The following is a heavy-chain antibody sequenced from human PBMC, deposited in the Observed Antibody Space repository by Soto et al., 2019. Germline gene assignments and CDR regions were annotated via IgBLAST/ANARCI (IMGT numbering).Heavy chain of an antibody. CDR1: GLTFWSYG. D-gene: IGHD6-19*01. CDR3: ARDSRIAVAGYYFDY. Sequence: GGSLRLCCSASGLTFWSYGMHWVRQDPGKGLEWVAVIWYDGSNKYYADSVKGRFTISRDNSKNTLYLQMNSLRAEDTAVYYCARDSRIAVAGYYFDYWGQGTLVTVSS. CDR2: IWYDGSNK. V-gene: IGHV3-33*01. J-gene: IGHJ4*02.